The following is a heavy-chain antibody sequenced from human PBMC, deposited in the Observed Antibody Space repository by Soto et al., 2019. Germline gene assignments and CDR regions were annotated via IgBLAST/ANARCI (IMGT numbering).Heavy chain of an antibody. CDR2: ISAYNGNT. CDR3: ARGEKDGGRGWGMDV. CDR1: GYTFTSYG. Sequence: ASVKVSCKASGYTFTSYGISWVRQAPGQGLEWMGWISAYNGNTNYAQKLQGRVTMTTDTSTSTAYMELRSLRSDDTAVYYCARGEKDGGRGWGMDVWGQGTTVTVSS. V-gene: IGHV1-18*04. D-gene: IGHD3-16*01. J-gene: IGHJ6*02.